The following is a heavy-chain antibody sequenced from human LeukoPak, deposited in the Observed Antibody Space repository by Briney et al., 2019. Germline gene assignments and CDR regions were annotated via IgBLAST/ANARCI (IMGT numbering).Heavy chain of an antibody. CDR3: ATDLWFGELND. Sequence: ASVKVSCKASGGTFSSYAISWVRQAPGQGLEWMGGFDPEDGETIYAQKFQGRVTMTEDTSTDTAYMELSSLRSEDTAVYYCATDLWFGELNDWGQGTLVTVSS. J-gene: IGHJ4*02. CDR1: GGTFSSYA. V-gene: IGHV1-24*01. D-gene: IGHD3-10*01. CDR2: FDPEDGET.